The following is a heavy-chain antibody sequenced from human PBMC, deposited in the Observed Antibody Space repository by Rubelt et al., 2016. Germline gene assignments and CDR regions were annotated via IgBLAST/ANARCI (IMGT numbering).Heavy chain of an antibody. J-gene: IGHJ5*02. Sequence: QLQLQESGPGLVKPSEPLSLTCTVSGGSISSSSYYWGWIRQPPGKGLDWIGYVHYSGTTTSNPSLKSRVTLSVDMSRNHFALRVTSVTAADTAVYYCARGRWDNWFDPWGQGTLVTVSS. CDR1: GGSISSSSYY. CDR3: ARGRWDNWFDP. CDR2: VHYSGTT. V-gene: IGHV4-61*05. D-gene: IGHD4-23*01.